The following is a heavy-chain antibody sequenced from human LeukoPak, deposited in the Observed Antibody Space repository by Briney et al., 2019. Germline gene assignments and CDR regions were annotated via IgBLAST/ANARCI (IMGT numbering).Heavy chain of an antibody. V-gene: IGHV3-23*01. CDR1: GFTFKSYA. J-gene: IGHJ4*02. CDR2: ISGSGGST. CDR3: AKYRHWNGGYDY. D-gene: IGHD1-1*01. Sequence: GGSLRLSCAASGFTFKSYAMSWVGQAPGKGLEWVSAISGSGGSTYYPNSVKGRFTISRDNSKNTLYLQMNSLRAEDTAVYYCAKYRHWNGGYDYWGQGTLVTVSS.